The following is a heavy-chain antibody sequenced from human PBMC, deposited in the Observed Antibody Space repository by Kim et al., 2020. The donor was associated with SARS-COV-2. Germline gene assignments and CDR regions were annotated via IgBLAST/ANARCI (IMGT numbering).Heavy chain of an antibody. D-gene: IGHD1-26*01. V-gene: IGHV3-30*10. J-gene: IGHJ3*02. CDR3: ARPRGGGYADAFDI. Sequence: TDSVKGRFTIHRDNSKNTLYLQMNSLRAEDTAVYYCARPRGGGYADAFDIWGQGTMVTVSS.